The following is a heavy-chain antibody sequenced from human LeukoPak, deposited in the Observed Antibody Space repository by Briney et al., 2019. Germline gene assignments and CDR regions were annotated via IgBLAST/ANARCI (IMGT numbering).Heavy chain of an antibody. V-gene: IGHV4-34*01. Sequence: PSETLSLTCAVYGGSFSGYYWSWIRQPPGKGLEWIGSIYYSGSTNYNPSLKSRVTISVDTSKNQFSLKLSSVTAADTAVYYCARSGLKYSGLRLWGQGTLVTVSS. CDR1: GGSFSGYY. CDR2: IYYSGST. D-gene: IGHD5-12*01. CDR3: ARSGLKYSGLRL. J-gene: IGHJ4*02.